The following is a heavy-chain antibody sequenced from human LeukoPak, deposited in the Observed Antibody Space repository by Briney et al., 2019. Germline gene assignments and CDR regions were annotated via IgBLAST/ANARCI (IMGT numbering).Heavy chain of an antibody. CDR2: ISAYNGNI. CDR1: GYTFTSYG. V-gene: IGHV1-18*01. Sequence: ASVKVSCKASGYTFTSYGISWVRQAPGQGLEWMGWISAYNGNINYAQKLQGRVTMTTDTSTSTAYMELRSLRSDDTAVYYCARDSADNDYGDLDAFDIWGQGTMVTVSS. D-gene: IGHD4-17*01. J-gene: IGHJ3*02. CDR3: ARDSADNDYGDLDAFDI.